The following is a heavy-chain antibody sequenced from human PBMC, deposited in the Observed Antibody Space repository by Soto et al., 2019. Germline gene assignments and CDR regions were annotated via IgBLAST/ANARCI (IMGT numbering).Heavy chain of an antibody. CDR2: ISGSGGST. D-gene: IGHD3-3*02. J-gene: IGHJ3*02. CDR3: ANSIRVPGAFDI. Sequence: PGGSLRLSCAASGFTFSSYAMSWVRQAPGKGLEWVSAISGSGGSTYYADSVKGRFTSSRDNSKNTLYLQMNSLRAEDTAVYYCANSIRVPGAFDIWGQGTMVTVSS. CDR1: GFTFSSYA. V-gene: IGHV3-23*01.